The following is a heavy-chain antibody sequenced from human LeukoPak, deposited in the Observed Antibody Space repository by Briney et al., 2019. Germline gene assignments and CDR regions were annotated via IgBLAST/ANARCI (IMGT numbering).Heavy chain of an antibody. J-gene: IGHJ4*02. D-gene: IGHD3-22*01. CDR1: GFTFSSYG. CDR3: AKVHIYHDSTDYQGGGFDY. V-gene: IGHV3-23*01. CDR2: VSGSGDRA. Sequence: QPGRSLRLSCAASGFTFSSYGMHWVRQAPGKGLEWISAVSGSGDRAYYADSVKGRFTISRDSSKNTLYLQMNSLRAEDTAVYYCAKVHIYHDSTDYQGGGFDYWGQGTLVTVSS.